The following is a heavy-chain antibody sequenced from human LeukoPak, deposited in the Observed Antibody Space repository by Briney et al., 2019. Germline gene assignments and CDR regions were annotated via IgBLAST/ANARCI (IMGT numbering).Heavy chain of an antibody. J-gene: IGHJ5*02. CDR2: INPSGGST. CDR1: GYTFTSYY. V-gene: IGHV1-46*01. D-gene: IGHD3-16*01. CDR3: ARGWVTFGGVPGRWFDP. Sequence: ASVKVSCKASGYTFTSYYMHWVRQAPGQGLEWMGIINPSGGSTSYAQKFQGRVTMTRDMSTSTVYMELSSLRSEDTAVYYCARGWVTFGGVPGRWFDPWGQGTLVTVSS.